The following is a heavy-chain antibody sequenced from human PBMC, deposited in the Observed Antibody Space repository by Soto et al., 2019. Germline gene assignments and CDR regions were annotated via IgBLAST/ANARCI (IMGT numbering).Heavy chain of an antibody. J-gene: IGHJ3*02. Sequence: GASVKVSCKASGGTFSSYAISWVRQAPGQGLEWMGGIIPIFGTANYAQKFQGRVTITADESTSTAYMELSSLRSEDTAVYYCARVYSSSFGSREAFDIWGQGTMVTVSS. CDR2: IIPIFGTA. CDR1: GGTFSSYA. D-gene: IGHD6-6*01. CDR3: ARVYSSSFGSREAFDI. V-gene: IGHV1-69*13.